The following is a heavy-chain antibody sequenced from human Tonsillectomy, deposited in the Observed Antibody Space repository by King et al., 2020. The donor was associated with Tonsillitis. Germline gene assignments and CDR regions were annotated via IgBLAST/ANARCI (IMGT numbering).Heavy chain of an antibody. CDR3: AREMETPLVTGYDSFNI. V-gene: IGHV1-2*02. Sequence: VQLVESGAEVKKPGASVKVSCKASGYTFTDYYIHWVRQAPGQGLEWMGWISPNTGATNFAQKFQGRVTMTRDTSIRTAFMEVSRLRSDDTAVYYCAREMETPLVTGYDSFNIWGQGTMVTVSS. D-gene: IGHD5-18*01. CDR1: GYTFTDYY. CDR2: ISPNTGAT. J-gene: IGHJ3*02.